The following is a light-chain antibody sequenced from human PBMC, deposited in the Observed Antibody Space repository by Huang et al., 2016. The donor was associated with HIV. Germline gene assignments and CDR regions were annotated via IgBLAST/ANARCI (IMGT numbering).Light chain of an antibody. CDR1: QVIGNS. J-gene: IGKJ1*01. V-gene: IGKV1-27*01. Sequence: DIQMTQSPSSLSAFVGDTVTITCRASQVIGNSLAWYQQKPGRPPKLLIYVASTLQSGVPSRFSCRGSGTDFTLTISNLQTEDVATYYCQKYDSAPRTFGQGTRV. CDR3: QKYDSAPRT. CDR2: VAS.